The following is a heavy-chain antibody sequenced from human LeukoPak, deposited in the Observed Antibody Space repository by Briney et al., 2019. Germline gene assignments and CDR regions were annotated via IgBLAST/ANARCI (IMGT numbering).Heavy chain of an antibody. Sequence: PGGSLRLSCAASGFTFSTYSLIWVRQAPGKGLEWVSAITSSSNYIYYADSVKGRFTISRDNAKNSLYLQMNSLRAEDTAVYYCTRGPPYSSTWYLDYWGQGTLVTVSS. CDR2: ITSSSNYI. CDR3: TRGPPYSSTWYLDY. CDR1: GFTFSTYS. V-gene: IGHV3-21*01. D-gene: IGHD6-13*01. J-gene: IGHJ4*02.